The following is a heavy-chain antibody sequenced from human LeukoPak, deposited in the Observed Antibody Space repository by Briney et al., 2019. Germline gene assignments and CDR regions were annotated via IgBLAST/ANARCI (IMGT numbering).Heavy chain of an antibody. Sequence: SETLSLTCTVSGGSISSSSYYWGWIRQPPGKGLEWIGSIYYSGSTYYNPSLKSRVTISVDTSKNQFSLKLSSVTAADTAVYYCARVCPPCKYAFDIWGQGTMVTVSS. CDR3: ARVCPPCKYAFDI. J-gene: IGHJ3*02. CDR1: GGSISSSSYY. CDR2: IYYSGST. V-gene: IGHV4-39*07.